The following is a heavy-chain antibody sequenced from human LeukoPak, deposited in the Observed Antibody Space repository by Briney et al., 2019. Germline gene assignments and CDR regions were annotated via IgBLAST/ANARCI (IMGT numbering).Heavy chain of an antibody. V-gene: IGHV3-11*01. CDR1: GFTFSDYY. CDR3: AKGGIAVAGTWFDP. D-gene: IGHD6-19*01. Sequence: GGSLRLSCAASGFTFSDYYMSWIRQAPGKGLEWVSYISSSGSTIYYADSVKGRFIISRDNARNSPYLQMNSLRAEDMALYYCAKGGIAVAGTWFDPWGQGTLVTVSS. J-gene: IGHJ5*02. CDR2: ISSSGSTI.